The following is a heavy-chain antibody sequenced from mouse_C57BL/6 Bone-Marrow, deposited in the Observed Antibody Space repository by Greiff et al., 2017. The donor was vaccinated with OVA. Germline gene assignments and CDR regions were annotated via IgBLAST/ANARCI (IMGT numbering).Heavy chain of an antibody. Sequence: QVQLQQPGAELVKPGASVKLSCKASGYTFTSYWMHWVKQRPGRGLEWIGRIDPNSGGTKYNEKFKSKATLTVDTSSSTAYMQLSSLTSEDSAVYYCARRAGYYAMDYWGQGTSVTVSS. D-gene: IGHD3-1*01. CDR1: GYTFTSYW. CDR3: ARRAGYYAMDY. CDR2: IDPNSGGT. V-gene: IGHV1-62-3*01. J-gene: IGHJ4*01.